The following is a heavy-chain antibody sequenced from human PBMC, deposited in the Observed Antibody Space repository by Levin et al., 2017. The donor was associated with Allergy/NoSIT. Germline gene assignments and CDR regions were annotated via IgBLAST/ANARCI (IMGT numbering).Heavy chain of an antibody. CDR3: ARDTVRGGNYYYGMDV. V-gene: IGHV3-7*01. D-gene: IGHD3-10*01. CDR1: GFPFSSSW. CDR2: IKQDVSEK. J-gene: IGHJ6*02. Sequence: LSLTCAASGFPFSSSWMSWVRQAPGKGLEWVANIKQDVSEKYYVDSVKGRFTISRDNAKNSLYLQMNSLRAEDTAVYYCARDTVRGGNYYYGMDVWGQGTTVTVSS.